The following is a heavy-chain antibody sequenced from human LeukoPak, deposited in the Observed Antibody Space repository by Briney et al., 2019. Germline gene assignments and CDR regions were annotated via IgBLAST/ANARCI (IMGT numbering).Heavy chain of an antibody. CDR1: GGSFSGYY. V-gene: IGHV4-34*01. D-gene: IGHD2-21*01. CDR3: ARAATSKHGGDSYNWFDP. J-gene: IGHJ5*02. CDR2: INHSGST. Sequence: SETLSLTCAVYGGSFSGYYWSWIRQPPGKGLEWIGEINHSGSTNYNPSLKSRVTISVDTSKNQFSLKLSSVTAADTAVYYCARAATSKHGGDSYNWFDPWGQGTLVTVSS.